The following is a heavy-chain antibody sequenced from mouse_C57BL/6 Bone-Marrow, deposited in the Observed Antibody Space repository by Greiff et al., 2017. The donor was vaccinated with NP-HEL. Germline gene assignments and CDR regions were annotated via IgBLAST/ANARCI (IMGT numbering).Heavy chain of an antibody. CDR3: ARRRDGYYKGVYFDY. CDR2: FHPYNDDT. Sequence: QVQLKESGAELVKPGASVKMSCKASGYTFTTYPIEWMKQNHGKSLEWIGNFHPYNDDTKYNEKFKGKATLTVEKSSSTVYLELSRLTSDDSAVYYCARRRDGYYKGVYFDYWGQGTTLTVSS. V-gene: IGHV1-47*01. D-gene: IGHD2-3*01. J-gene: IGHJ2*01. CDR1: GYTFTTYP.